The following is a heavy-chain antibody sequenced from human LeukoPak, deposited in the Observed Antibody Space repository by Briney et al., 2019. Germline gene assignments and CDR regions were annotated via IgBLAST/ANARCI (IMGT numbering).Heavy chain of an antibody. J-gene: IGHJ4*02. CDR2: ISGSGGST. CDR1: GFTVSSNY. D-gene: IGHD2-15*01. V-gene: IGHV3-23*01. Sequence: PGGSLRLSCAASGFTVSSNYMSWVRQAPGKGLEWVSAISGSGGSTYYADSVKGRFTISRDNSKNTLYLQMNSLRAEDTAVYYCAKEGVVVVAASPGDYWGQGTLVTVSS. CDR3: AKEGVVVVAASPGDY.